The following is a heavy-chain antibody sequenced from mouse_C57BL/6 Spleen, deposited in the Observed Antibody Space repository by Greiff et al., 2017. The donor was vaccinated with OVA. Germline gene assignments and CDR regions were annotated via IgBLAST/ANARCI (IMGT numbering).Heavy chain of an antibody. CDR1: GYTFTSYW. Sequence: QVQLKQPGTELVKPGASVKLSCKASGYTFTSYWMHWVKQRPGQGLEWIGNINPSNGGTNYNEKFKSKATLTVDKSSSTAYMQLSSLTSEDSAVYYCARASRQLRLLDYWGQGTTLTVSS. V-gene: IGHV1-53*01. J-gene: IGHJ2*01. D-gene: IGHD3-2*02. CDR3: ARASRQLRLLDY. CDR2: INPSNGGT.